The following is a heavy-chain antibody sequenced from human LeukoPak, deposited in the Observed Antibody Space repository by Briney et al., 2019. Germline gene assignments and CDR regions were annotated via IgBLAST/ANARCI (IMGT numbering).Heavy chain of an antibody. Sequence: KPSETLSLTCSVSGDPISSYYWSWIRQPPGKRLERIGYIYYSGSTKYNPSLKSRVTLLADTSKNQLFLKLSSVTAADTAVYYCARAKSGVAGFFDYWGQGALVTVSS. CDR3: ARAKSGVAGFFDY. J-gene: IGHJ4*02. V-gene: IGHV4-59*01. CDR1: GDPISSYY. CDR2: IYYSGST. D-gene: IGHD6-19*01.